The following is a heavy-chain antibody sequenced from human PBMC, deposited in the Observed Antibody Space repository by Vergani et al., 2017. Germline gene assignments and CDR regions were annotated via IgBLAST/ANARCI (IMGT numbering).Heavy chain of an antibody. D-gene: IGHD2-21*01. CDR1: GESLSGNYW. Sequence: QVQLQESGPGLVKPPGTLSLTCSASGESLSGNYWWSWVRQPPGKGLEWIGKIFHTGTTSFNPSLKSRATISMDQSKNQFSLKLNSVTAADTAVYYCATIPLWYGTSADFDFWGQGTLVTVSS. CDR2: IFHTGTT. V-gene: IGHV4-4*03. CDR3: ATIPLWYGTSADFDF. J-gene: IGHJ4*02.